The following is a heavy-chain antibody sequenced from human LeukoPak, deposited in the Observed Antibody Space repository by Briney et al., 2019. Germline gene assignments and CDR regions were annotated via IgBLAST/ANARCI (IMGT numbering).Heavy chain of an antibody. CDR1: GFTFSSYA. CDR2: MSASGGRT. Sequence: GGSLRLSCAASGFTFSSYAMSWVRQAPGKGLEWVSVMSASGGRTYYADSVMGRFTISRDNSKNTLDLQMNSLRAEDTAVYYCAKEKSRDGGNSLGFFDYWGQGTLVSVSS. J-gene: IGHJ4*02. CDR3: AKEKSRDGGNSLGFFDY. D-gene: IGHD4-23*01. V-gene: IGHV3-23*01.